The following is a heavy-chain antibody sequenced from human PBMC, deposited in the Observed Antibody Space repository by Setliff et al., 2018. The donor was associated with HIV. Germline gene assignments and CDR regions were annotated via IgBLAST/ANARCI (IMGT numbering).Heavy chain of an antibody. CDR1: GFTLRTHV. J-gene: IGHJ5*02. Sequence: LRLSCAASGFTLRTHVMHWVRQTPGKGLEWVAVLATDESVTNYADSVRGRFTLSRDNSKNTMFLQMNSLSLDDTAVYYCAREGGSSGHAGFFGPWGQGTLVTVSS. CDR2: LATDESVT. V-gene: IGHV3-30*03. CDR3: AREGGSSGHAGFFGP. D-gene: IGHD6-19*01.